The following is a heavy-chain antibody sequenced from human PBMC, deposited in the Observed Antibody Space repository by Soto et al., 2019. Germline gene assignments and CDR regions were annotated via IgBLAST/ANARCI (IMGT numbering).Heavy chain of an antibody. Sequence: WASVKVSCKASGYTFTSSGMSWVRQAPGQGLEWMGWISAHTGSSEYAQRFQGRVTMTTDRSTSTAYMELRSLRSDDTAVYYCARGGSTGDFWGGYSDYYYYGMDVWGQGTTVTVSS. CDR3: ARGGSTGDFWGGYSDYYYYGMDV. J-gene: IGHJ6*02. CDR2: ISAHTGSS. V-gene: IGHV1-18*01. D-gene: IGHD3-3*01. CDR1: GYTFTSSG.